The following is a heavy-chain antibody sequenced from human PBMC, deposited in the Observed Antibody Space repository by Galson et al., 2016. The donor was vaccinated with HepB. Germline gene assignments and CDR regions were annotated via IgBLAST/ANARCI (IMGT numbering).Heavy chain of an antibody. J-gene: IGHJ4*02. D-gene: IGHD1-26*01. Sequence: SLRLSCAASGFTLSGSAMHWVRQASGKGLEWVGRIRTKVNSYATTYAASVKGRFTISRDDSKNTAYLQMNSLKTEDTAVYYCTSGSYYKGDYWGQGTLSPSPQ. CDR3: TSGSYYKGDY. CDR2: IRTKVNSYAT. V-gene: IGHV3-73*01. CDR1: GFTLSGSA.